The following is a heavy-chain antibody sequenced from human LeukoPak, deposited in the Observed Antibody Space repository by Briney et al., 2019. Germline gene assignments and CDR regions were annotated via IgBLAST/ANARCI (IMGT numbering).Heavy chain of an antibody. V-gene: IGHV4-34*01. CDR1: GGSFSGYF. J-gene: IGHJ5*02. D-gene: IGHD6-6*01. CDR3: ARGLRSSGIAARRGRWFDP. Sequence: SETLSLTCAVYGGSFSGYFWTWIRQSPGKGLEWIGEINHSGSTNYNPSLKSRVTISVDTSKNQFSLKLSSVTAADTAVYYCARGLRSSGIAARRGRWFDPWGQGTLVTVSS. CDR2: INHSGST.